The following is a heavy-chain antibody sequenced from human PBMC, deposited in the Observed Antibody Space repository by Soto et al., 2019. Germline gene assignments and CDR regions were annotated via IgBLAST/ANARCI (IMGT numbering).Heavy chain of an antibody. V-gene: IGHV3-23*01. CDR2: ILVGGST. J-gene: IGHJ3*02. CDR3: AKAPANGGGAFDI. D-gene: IGHD2-8*01. CDR1: GFTCRSYD. Sequence: PGGSLRLSCAAAGFTCRSYDMSWVRQAPGKGLEWVSTILVGGSTYYPDSVKGRFTISRDNSKNTLFLQMNSLTAGDTAVYYCAKAPANGGGAFDICGQGTMVTASS.